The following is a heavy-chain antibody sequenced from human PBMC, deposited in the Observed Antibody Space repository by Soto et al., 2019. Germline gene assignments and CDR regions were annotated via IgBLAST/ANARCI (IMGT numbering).Heavy chain of an antibody. D-gene: IGHD3-22*01. CDR1: GISFSNYA. V-gene: IGHV3-53*01. CDR2: IYSGGST. Sequence: PGGSLRLSCASSGISFSNYALSWVRQAPGKGLEWVSVIYSGGSTYYADSVKGRFTISRDNSKNTLYLQMNSLRAEDTAVYYCARNYDSTAGGAFDIWGQGTTVTVSS. J-gene: IGHJ3*02. CDR3: ARNYDSTAGGAFDI.